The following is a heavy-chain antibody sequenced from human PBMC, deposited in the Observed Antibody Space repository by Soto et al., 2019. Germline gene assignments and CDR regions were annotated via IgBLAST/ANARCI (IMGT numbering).Heavy chain of an antibody. CDR1: GGSFSGYY. J-gene: IGHJ2*01. Sequence: QVQLQQWGAGLLKPSETLSLTCAVYGGSFSGYYWSWIRQPPGKGLEWIGEINHSGSTNYNPSLKSRVTISVDTSKNQFSRKLSSVTAADTAVYYCARSRTHYWYFDLGGRGTLVTVSS. CDR3: ARSRTHYWYFDL. D-gene: IGHD1-7*01. V-gene: IGHV4-34*01. CDR2: INHSGST.